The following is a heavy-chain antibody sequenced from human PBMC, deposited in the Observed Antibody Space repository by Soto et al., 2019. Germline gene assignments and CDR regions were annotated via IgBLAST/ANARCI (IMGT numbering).Heavy chain of an antibody. V-gene: IGHV1-3*01. CDR2: INVDNGKT. CDR3: ARDGLGDGNTFYNWFDF. J-gene: IGHJ5*01. Sequence: ASVKVSCKASGYTFTSSSIHWVRQAPGQRLEWMGWINVDNGKTEYSQNFRDRVSITRDTSASTVYMELSSLRPEDTAVYYCARDGLGDGNTFYNWFDFWGPGTLVTLSS. D-gene: IGHD2-21*02. CDR1: GYTFTSSS.